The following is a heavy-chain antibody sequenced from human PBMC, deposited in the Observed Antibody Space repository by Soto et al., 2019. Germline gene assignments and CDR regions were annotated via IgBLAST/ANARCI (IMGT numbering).Heavy chain of an antibody. D-gene: IGHD4-17*01. CDR3: AIRRTTVLTKDWFGP. CDR2: INAGNGNT. CDR1: GYTFTRYA. V-gene: IGHV1-3*01. J-gene: IGHJ5*02. Sequence: GASVKVSCKASGYTFTRYAVHWVRLAPGQRLEWMGWINAGNGNTKYSQKFPGRLTITRDTSASTAYMELSSLRSEDTAVYYCAIRRTTVLTKDWFGPGGQGTLV.